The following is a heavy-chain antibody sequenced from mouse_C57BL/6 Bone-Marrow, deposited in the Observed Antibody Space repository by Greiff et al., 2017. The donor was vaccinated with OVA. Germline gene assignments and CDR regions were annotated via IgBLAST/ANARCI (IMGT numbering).Heavy chain of an antibody. CDR1: GYTFTSYW. D-gene: IGHD1-1*01. Sequence: QVQLQQPGAELVKPGASVKMSCKASGYTFTSYWITWVKQRPGQGLEWLGDIYPGSGSTNYNEKFKSKATLTVDTSSSTAYMQLSSLTSEDSAVYYCARNRLYYYGSSYRCYWGQGTTLTVSS. CDR2: IYPGSGST. CDR3: ARNRLYYYGSSYRCY. J-gene: IGHJ2*01. V-gene: IGHV1-55*01.